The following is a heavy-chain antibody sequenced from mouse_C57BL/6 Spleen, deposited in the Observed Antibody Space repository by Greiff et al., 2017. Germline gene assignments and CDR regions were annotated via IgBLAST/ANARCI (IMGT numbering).Heavy chain of an antibody. D-gene: IGHD4-1*01. CDR3: TSQTGAY. CDR1: GFTFSDYY. V-gene: IGHV5-12*01. CDR2: ISHGGGST. Sequence: EVKLMESGGGLVQPGGSLKLSCAASGFTFSDYYMYWVRQTPEKRLAWVAYISHGGGSTYYPDTVKGRFTISSANAKNTLYLQMSRLKSEDTTMYYCTSQTGAYWGQGTLVTVSA. J-gene: IGHJ3*01.